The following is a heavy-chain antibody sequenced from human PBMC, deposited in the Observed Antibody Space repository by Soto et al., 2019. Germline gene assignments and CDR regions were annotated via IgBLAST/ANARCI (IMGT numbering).Heavy chain of an antibody. CDR2: IYYSGST. D-gene: IGHD3-16*02. CDR3: ARGRSHVITFGGVIANWFDP. V-gene: IGHV4-31*03. Sequence: SETLSLTCTVSGGSISSGGYYWSWIRQHPGKGLEWIGYIYYSGSTYYNPSLKSRVTISVDTSKNQFSLKLSSVTAADTAVYYCARGRSHVITFGGVIANWFDPWGQGTMVTVSS. J-gene: IGHJ5*02. CDR1: GGSISSGGYY.